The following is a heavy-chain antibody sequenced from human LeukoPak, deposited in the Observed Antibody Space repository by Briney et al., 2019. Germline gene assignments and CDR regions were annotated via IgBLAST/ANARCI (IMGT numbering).Heavy chain of an antibody. D-gene: IGHD3-16*02. Sequence: SETLSLTCTVSGVSISSSSYYWGWIRQPPGKGLEWIGSIYYSGSTYYNPSLKSRVTISVDTSKNQFSLKLSSVTAADTAVYYCARHRYDYVWGSYRPVWFDPWGQGTLVTVSS. V-gene: IGHV4-39*01. CDR2: IYYSGST. CDR1: GVSISSSSYY. J-gene: IGHJ5*02. CDR3: ARHRYDYVWGSYRPVWFDP.